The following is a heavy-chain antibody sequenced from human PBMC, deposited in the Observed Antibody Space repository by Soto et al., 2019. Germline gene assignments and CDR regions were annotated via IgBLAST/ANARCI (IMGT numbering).Heavy chain of an antibody. CDR2: ISAYNGNT. CDR1: GYTFTSYG. J-gene: IGHJ4*02. V-gene: IGHV1-18*01. CDR3: ARGHDYDYVWGNYGGGSTFDY. D-gene: IGHD3-16*01. Sequence: QVQLVQSGAEVKKPGASVKVSCKASGYTFTSYGISWVRQAPGQGLEWMGWISAYNGNTNYAQKLTGRVTMTTDTSTSTAYMELRSLRSDDTAVYYCARGHDYDYVWGNYGGGSTFDYWGQGTLVTVSS.